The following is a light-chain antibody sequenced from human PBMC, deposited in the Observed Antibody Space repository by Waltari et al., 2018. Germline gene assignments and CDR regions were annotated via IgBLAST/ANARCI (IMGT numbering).Light chain of an antibody. CDR2: KSF. Sequence: DIQMTQSPSTLSASVGDRVTLTCRASQSISNWLAWYQQKPGKAPKVLIYKSFTLQRGVPSRFSGSGSETEFILTISSLQPDDFATYYCQQYNMWPYTFGQGTTLEI. V-gene: IGKV1-5*03. CDR1: QSISNW. CDR3: QQYNMWPYT. J-gene: IGKJ2*01.